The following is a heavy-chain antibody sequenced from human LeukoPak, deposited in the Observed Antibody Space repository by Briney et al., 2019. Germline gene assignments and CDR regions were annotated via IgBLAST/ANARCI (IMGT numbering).Heavy chain of an antibody. Sequence: SETLSLTCAVYGGSFSGYYWSWIRQPPGKGLEWIGEINHSGSTNYNPSIKSRVTISVDTSKNQFSLKLSSVTAADTAVYYCARTVAGTSVDYWGQGTLVTVSS. CDR1: GGSFSGYY. D-gene: IGHD6-19*01. V-gene: IGHV4-34*01. CDR2: INHSGST. CDR3: ARTVAGTSVDY. J-gene: IGHJ4*02.